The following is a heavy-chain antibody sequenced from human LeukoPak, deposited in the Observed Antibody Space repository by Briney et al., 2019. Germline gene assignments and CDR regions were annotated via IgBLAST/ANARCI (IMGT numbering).Heavy chain of an antibody. CDR1: GYIFDTYW. V-gene: IGHV5-51*01. Sequence: GESLKISCQASGYIFDTYWIGWVCQMPGKGLECMGIIYPGDSDTRYSPSFQGQVTISADKSISTAYLQWSSLKASDTAMYYCARMWRYYDSSAPAAWGQGTLVTVSS. CDR2: IYPGDSDT. CDR3: ARMWRYYDSSAPAA. J-gene: IGHJ4*02. D-gene: IGHD3-22*01.